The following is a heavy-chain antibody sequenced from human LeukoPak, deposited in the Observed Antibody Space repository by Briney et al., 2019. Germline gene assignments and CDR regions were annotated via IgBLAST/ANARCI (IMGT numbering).Heavy chain of an antibody. Sequence: KPGGSLRLSCAASGFTFSSYSMNWVRQAPGKGLEWVSSISSSSSYIYYADSVKGRFTISRDNAKNSLYLQMNSLRAEDTAVYYCARASVLLWFGESSNWFDPWGQGTLVTVSS. CDR3: ARASVLLWFGESSNWFDP. V-gene: IGHV3-21*01. J-gene: IGHJ5*02. CDR1: GFTFSSYS. D-gene: IGHD3-10*01. CDR2: ISSSSSYI.